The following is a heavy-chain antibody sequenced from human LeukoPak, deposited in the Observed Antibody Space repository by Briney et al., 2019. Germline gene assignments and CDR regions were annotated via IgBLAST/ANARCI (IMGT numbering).Heavy chain of an antibody. V-gene: IGHV3-23*01. CDR3: ANPTRNYDFWSGYYAAFDH. CDR2: ISGSGGST. CDR1: GFTFSSYA. J-gene: IGHJ4*02. Sequence: GGSLRLSCAASGFTFSSYAMSWVRQAPGKGLEWVSAISGSGGSTYYADSVKGRFTISRDNSKNTLYLQMNSLRAEDTAVYYCANPTRNYDFWSGYYAAFDHWGQGTLVTVSS. D-gene: IGHD3-3*01.